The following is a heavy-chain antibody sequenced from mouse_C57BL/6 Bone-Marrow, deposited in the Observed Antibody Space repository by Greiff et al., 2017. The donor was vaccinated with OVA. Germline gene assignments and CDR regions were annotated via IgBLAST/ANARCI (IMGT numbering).Heavy chain of an antibody. CDR3: ARPSYGPYAMDY. CDR1: GFSLTSYG. J-gene: IGHJ4*01. Sequence: QVQLKESGPGLVAPSQSLSITCTVSGFSLTSYGVHWVRQPPGQGLEWLVVICSDGSTTYNSALKSRLSIRKDNSKSQVFLKMNSTQTDATAMYYCARPSYGPYAMDYWGQGTSVTVSS. V-gene: IGHV2-6*03. D-gene: IGHD1-1*01. CDR2: ICSDGST.